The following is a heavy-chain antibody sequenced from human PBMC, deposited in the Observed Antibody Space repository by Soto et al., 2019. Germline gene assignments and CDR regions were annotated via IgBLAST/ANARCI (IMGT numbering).Heavy chain of an antibody. Sequence: PSETLSLTCTVSGDSISTYYWSWIRQPPGKGLQWIGYIFYSGGTAYNPSLKSRVTISLDMSKKQISLKLSSVTTVDTATYFCARLQLVQKVIDYWGQGTLVTVSS. CDR2: IFYSGGT. CDR3: ARLQLVQKVIDY. D-gene: IGHD1-1*01. CDR1: GDSISTYY. V-gene: IGHV4-59*01. J-gene: IGHJ4*02.